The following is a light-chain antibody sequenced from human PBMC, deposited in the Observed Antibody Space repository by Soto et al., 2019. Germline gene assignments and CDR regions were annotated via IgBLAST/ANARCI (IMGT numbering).Light chain of an antibody. CDR2: DAS. Sequence: EIVLTQSPAALSLSRGERATLSCRASQSFRMYLDWYQKKNGKAPRLVIYDASSRATGIPDRLSGGGYGTDLTLTISRMENEDFEVYYCQQFSSSTLTFGGGTKVDIK. CDR3: QQFSSSTLT. CDR1: QSFRMY. J-gene: IGKJ4*01. V-gene: IGKV3-20*01.